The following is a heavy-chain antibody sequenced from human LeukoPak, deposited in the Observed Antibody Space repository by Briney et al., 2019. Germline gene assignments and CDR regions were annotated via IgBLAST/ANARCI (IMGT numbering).Heavy chain of an antibody. J-gene: IGHJ4*02. CDR1: GYTFTDYY. CDR3: ARGIVVVPAEEMDY. V-gene: IGHV1-2*04. CDR2: INPNSGDT. Sequence: GASVKVSCKASGYTFTDYYIHWVRQAPGQGLEWMGWINPNSGDTNYAQKFQGWVTMTRDMSISTAYMELSRLRSDDTAVYYCARGIVVVPAEEMDYWGQGTLVTVSS. D-gene: IGHD2-2*01.